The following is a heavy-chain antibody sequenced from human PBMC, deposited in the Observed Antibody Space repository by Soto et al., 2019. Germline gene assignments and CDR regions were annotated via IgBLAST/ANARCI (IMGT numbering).Heavy chain of an antibody. D-gene: IGHD3-22*01. CDR3: ARAPGIHDSSENWLDP. J-gene: IGHJ5*02. V-gene: IGHV4-31*03. Sequence: SETLSLTCTVSGGSISSGGYYWSWIRQHPGKGLEWIGYIYYSGSTYYNPSLKSRVTISVDTSKNQFSLKLSSVTAADTAVYYCARAPGIHDSSENWLDPWGQGTLVTVSS. CDR2: IYYSGST. CDR1: GGSISSGGYY.